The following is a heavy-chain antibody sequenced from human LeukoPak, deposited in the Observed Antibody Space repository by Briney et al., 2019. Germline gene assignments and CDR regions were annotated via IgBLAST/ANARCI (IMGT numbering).Heavy chain of an antibody. D-gene: IGHD3-3*01. CDR2: IYYSGST. Sequence: SETLSLTCTVSGGSISSSSYYWGWIRQPPGKGLEWIGSIYYSGSTYYNPSLKSRVTISVDTSKNQFSLKLSSVTAADTAVYYCARQSWDFWIVDWFDPWGQGTLVTVSS. CDR3: ARQSWDFWIVDWFDP. CDR1: GGSISSSSYY. J-gene: IGHJ5*02. V-gene: IGHV4-39*01.